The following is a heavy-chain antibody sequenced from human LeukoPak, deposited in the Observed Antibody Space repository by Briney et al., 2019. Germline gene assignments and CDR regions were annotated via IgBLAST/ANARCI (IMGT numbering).Heavy chain of an antibody. V-gene: IGHV3-53*01. CDR1: GFTVSSNY. CDR3: ARDRTIFGVVTLGY. D-gene: IGHD3-3*01. CDR2: IYSGGST. J-gene: IGHJ4*02. Sequence: GGSLRLSCAASGFTVSSNYMSWVRQAPGKGLEWVSVIYSGGSTYYADSVKGRFTISRDNSKNTLYLQMNSLRAEDTAVYYCARDRTIFGVVTLGYWGQGTLVTVSS.